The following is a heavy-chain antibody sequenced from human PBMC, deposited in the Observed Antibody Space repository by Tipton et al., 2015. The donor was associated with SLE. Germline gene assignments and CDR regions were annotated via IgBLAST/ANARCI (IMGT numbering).Heavy chain of an antibody. CDR1: GFTFSSYS. CDR3: ARVGDGLAPYY. CDR2: ISSSSSYI. Sequence: SLRLSCAASGFTFSSYSMNWVRQAPGKGLEWVSSISSSSSYIYYADSVKGRYTISRDNAKNSLYLQMNSLRAEDTAVYYCARVGDGLAPYYCGQGTLVTVSS. D-gene: IGHD5-24*01. J-gene: IGHJ4*02. V-gene: IGHV3-21*03.